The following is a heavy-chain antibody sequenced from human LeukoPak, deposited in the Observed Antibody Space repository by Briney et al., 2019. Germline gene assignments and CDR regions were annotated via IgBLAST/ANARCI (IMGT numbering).Heavy chain of an antibody. V-gene: IGHV4-59*01. CDR3: ARDYGSGSQPFDY. J-gene: IGHJ4*02. D-gene: IGHD3-10*01. Sequence: SETLSLTCTVSGGSISSYYLSWIRQPPGRGLEWIGYIYYSGSTNYNPSLKSRVTISVDTSKNQFSLKLSSVTAADTAVYYCARDYGSGSQPFDYWGQGTLVTVSS. CDR2: IYYSGST. CDR1: GGSISSYY.